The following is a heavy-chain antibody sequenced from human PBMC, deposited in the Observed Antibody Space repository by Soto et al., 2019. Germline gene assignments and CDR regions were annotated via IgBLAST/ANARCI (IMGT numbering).Heavy chain of an antibody. CDR1: GGSISSRSYY. D-gene: IGHD3-3*01. CDR3: ARWGSDDFWSGHLKNWFDP. CDR2: IYYSGSP. V-gene: IGHV4-39*01. J-gene: IGHJ5*02. Sequence: SETLSLTCIVSGGSISSRSYYWGWIRQPPGKGLEWIGSIYYSGSPYYNPSLESRVTISVDTSKNQFSLKLSSVTAADTAVYYCARWGSDDFWSGHLKNWFDPWGQGTLVTVSS.